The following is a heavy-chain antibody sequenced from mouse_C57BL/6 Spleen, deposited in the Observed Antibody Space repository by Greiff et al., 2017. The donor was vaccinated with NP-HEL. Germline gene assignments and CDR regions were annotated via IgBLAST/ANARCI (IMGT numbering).Heavy chain of an antibody. J-gene: IGHJ4*01. CDR1: GYTFTSYT. D-gene: IGHD2-14*01. CDR2: INPSSGYT. Sequence: VQLQQSGAELARPGASVKMSCKASGYTFTSYTMHWVKQRPGQGLEWIGYINPSSGYTKYNQKFKDKATLTADKSSSTAYMQLSSLTTEDSAGYYCARWVPESYAMDDWGQGTSVTVSS. CDR3: ARWVPESYAMDD. V-gene: IGHV1-4*01.